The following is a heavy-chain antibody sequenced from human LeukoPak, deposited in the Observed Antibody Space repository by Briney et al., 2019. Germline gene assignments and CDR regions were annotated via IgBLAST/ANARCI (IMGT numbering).Heavy chain of an antibody. J-gene: IGHJ5*02. CDR2: IYYSGRA. V-gene: IGHV4-59*01. CDR3: VRDALGYCSSTSCHHNWFDP. D-gene: IGHD2-2*01. Sequence: SETLSLTCTVSGGSISSYYCGWVRQRPGKGLGWGGYIYYSGRATYNPSLKSLVTISLDTCKNQFSLRRSSVTPAYTPWCYCVRDALGYCSSTSCHHNWFDPWGQGTLVTVSS. CDR1: GGSISSYY.